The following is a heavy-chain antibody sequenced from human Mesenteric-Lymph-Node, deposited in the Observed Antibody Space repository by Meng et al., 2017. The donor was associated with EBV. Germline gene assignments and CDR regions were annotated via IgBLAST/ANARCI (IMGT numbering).Heavy chain of an antibody. V-gene: IGHV4-30-4*01. CDR1: GGSFRRRDSN. CDR3: ARVRSQDLWFGEEFDF. CDR2: IYYRGST. J-gene: IGHJ4*02. D-gene: IGHD3-10*01. Sequence: HESAAGRVQAAQNLSLPGGVSGGSFRRRDSNLSWFRQPQGKVLPWNGFIYYRGSTYDIPSLKSRVTLSVDTSKTQFYLKVSSVTAAENAVYFCARVRSQDLWFGEEFDFWGQGMLVTVSS.